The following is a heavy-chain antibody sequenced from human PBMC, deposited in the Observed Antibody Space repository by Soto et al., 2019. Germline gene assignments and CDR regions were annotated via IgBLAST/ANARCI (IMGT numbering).Heavy chain of an antibody. CDR2: ISAYNGNT. D-gene: IGHD3-3*01. J-gene: IGHJ5*02. Sequence: ASVKVSCKASGYTFTSYGISWVRQAPGQGLEWMGWISAYNGNTNYAQKLQGRVTMTTDTSTSTAYMELRSLRSDDTAVYYCARDFDFWSGYYDSWFDPWGQGTLVTVSS. V-gene: IGHV1-18*01. CDR1: GYTFTSYG. CDR3: ARDFDFWSGYYDSWFDP.